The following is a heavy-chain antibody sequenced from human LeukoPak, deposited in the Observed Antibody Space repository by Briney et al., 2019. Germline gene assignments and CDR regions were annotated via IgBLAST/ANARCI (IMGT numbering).Heavy chain of an antibody. CDR2: IYYSGST. CDR1: GGSISSSSYY. CDR3: ARMPDSDYYDSSGYEFDY. D-gene: IGHD3-22*01. V-gene: IGHV4-39*07. J-gene: IGHJ4*02. Sequence: SETLSLTCTVSGGSISSSSYYWGWIRQPPGKGLEWIGSIYYSGSTYYNPSLKSRVTISVDTSKNQFSLKLSSVTAADTAVYYCARMPDSDYYDSSGYEFDYWGQGTLVTVSS.